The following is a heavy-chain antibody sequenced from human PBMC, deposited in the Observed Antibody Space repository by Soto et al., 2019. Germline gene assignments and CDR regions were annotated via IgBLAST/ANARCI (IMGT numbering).Heavy chain of an antibody. CDR2: ISSSSSYI. J-gene: IGHJ3*02. CDR3: ARDFGGDYYTIRAFDI. Sequence: PGGSLRLSCAASGFTFSSYSMNWVRQAPGKGLEWVSSISSSSSYIYYADSVKGRFTISRDNAKNSLYLQMNSLRAEDTAVYYCARDFGGDYYTIRAFDIWGQGTRVTVSS. CDR1: GFTFSSYS. D-gene: IGHD2-21*02. V-gene: IGHV3-21*01.